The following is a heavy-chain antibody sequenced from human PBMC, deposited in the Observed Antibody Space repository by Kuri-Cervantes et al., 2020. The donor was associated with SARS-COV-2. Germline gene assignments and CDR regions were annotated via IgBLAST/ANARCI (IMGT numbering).Heavy chain of an antibody. CDR3: ARDSPEYSSSSSVPFDY. CDR1: GGSISRSSYF. D-gene: IGHD6-6*01. CDR2: IYTSGST. Sequence: SETLSLTCAVSGGSISRSSYFWGWIRQPPGKGLEWIGRIYTSGSTNYNPSLKSRVTMSVDTSKNQFSLKLSSVTAADTAVYYCARDSPEYSSSSSVPFDYWGQGTLVTVSS. V-gene: IGHV4-39*07. J-gene: IGHJ4*02.